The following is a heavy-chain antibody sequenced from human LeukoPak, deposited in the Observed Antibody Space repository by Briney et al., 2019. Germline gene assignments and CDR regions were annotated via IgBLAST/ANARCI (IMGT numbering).Heavy chain of an antibody. Sequence: PGGSLRLSCAASGFSVSRNYMSWVRQAPGKGLEWVSGISGSGGSTYYADSVKGRFTISRDNSKNTLYLQMNSLRAEDTAVYYCAREAQDSSGSSYNFDYWGQGTLVTVSS. D-gene: IGHD6-19*01. CDR3: AREAQDSSGSSYNFDY. CDR2: ISGSGGST. V-gene: IGHV3-23*01. CDR1: GFSVSRNY. J-gene: IGHJ4*02.